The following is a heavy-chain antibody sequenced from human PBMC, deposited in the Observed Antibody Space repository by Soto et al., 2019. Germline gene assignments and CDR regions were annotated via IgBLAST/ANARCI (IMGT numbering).Heavy chain of an antibody. Sequence: QVQLVQSGPEVKKPGSSVKVSCEASGGTFKKFAISWVRQAPGQGLEWMGGTLPFLGSSKYPQKFQGRVTIAADESATTTYMELTGLPSEDTAGYYCARGGKFHSEDLWEASYSHGLDVWGQGTTVTVSS. CDR1: GGTFKKFA. CDR3: ARGGKFHSEDLWEASYSHGLDV. CDR2: TLPFLGSS. V-gene: IGHV1-69*01. J-gene: IGHJ6*02. D-gene: IGHD1-26*01.